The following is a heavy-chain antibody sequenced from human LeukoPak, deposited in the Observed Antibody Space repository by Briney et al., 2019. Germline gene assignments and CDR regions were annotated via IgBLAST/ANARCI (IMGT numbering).Heavy chain of an antibody. CDR1: GGSISSYY. V-gene: IGHV4-59*01. D-gene: IGHD3-22*01. Sequence: SETLSLTCTVSGGSISSYYWSWIRQPPGKGLEWIAYIYYSGSTNYNPFLKSRVTISLETSKKQFSLKLSSVTAADTAVYYCARYRRELSSYTDAFDIWGQGTVVTVSS. CDR3: ARYRRELSSYTDAFDI. J-gene: IGHJ3*02. CDR2: IYYSGST.